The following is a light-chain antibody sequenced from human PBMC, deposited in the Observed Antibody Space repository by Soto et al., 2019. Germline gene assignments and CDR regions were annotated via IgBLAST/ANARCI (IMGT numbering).Light chain of an antibody. J-gene: IGLJ3*02. V-gene: IGLV1-40*01. CDR2: ENT. Sequence: QSVLTQPPSVSGAPGQRVTISCTGSGSNIGAGYDVHWYQHLPGTAPRLVIYENTKRPSGVPGRFSASKAGASASLAIAGLQEEDEADYYCQSYDKDFHWVFGGGTKLTVL. CDR3: QSYDKDFHWV. CDR1: GSNIGAGYD.